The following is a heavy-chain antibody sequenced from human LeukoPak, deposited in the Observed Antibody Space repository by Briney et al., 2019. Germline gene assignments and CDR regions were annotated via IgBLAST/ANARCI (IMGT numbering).Heavy chain of an antibody. CDR3: ANIPTPGQLGPYFDY. CDR1: GFTFRSFG. Sequence: GGSLRLSCEASGFTFRSFGMSWVRQAPGKGPEWVSAISGSGGSTYYADSVKGRFTISRDNSKNTLYLQMNSLRAEDTAVYYCANIPTPGQLGPYFDYWGQGTLVTVSS. CDR2: ISGSGGST. D-gene: IGHD6-13*01. J-gene: IGHJ4*02. V-gene: IGHV3-23*01.